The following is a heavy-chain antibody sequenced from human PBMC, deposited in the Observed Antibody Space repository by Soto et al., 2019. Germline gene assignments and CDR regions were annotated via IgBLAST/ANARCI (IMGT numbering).Heavy chain of an antibody. CDR2: ISYDGSNK. J-gene: IGHJ6*02. D-gene: IGHD6-13*01. Sequence: PGGSLRLSCAASGFTFSSYGMHWVRQAPGKGLEWVAVISYDGSNKYYADSVKGRFTISRDNSKNTLYLQMNSLRAEDTAVYYCAKWGSSSWYMFIDYYYGMDVWGQGTTVTVSS. CDR3: AKWGSSSWYMFIDYYYGMDV. CDR1: GFTFSSYG. V-gene: IGHV3-30*18.